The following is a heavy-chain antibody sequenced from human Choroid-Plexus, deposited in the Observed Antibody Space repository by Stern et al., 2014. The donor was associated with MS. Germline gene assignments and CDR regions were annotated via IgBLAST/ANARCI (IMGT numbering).Heavy chain of an antibody. CDR1: GFTLGSCA. J-gene: IGHJ5*02. D-gene: IGHD2/OR15-2a*01. CDR2: VSYDGSNK. V-gene: IGHV3-30*18. CDR3: AKDRQYLTYFFDH. Sequence: VQLEESGGGVAQPGRPLRLSCVASGFTLGSCAMHWVRQAPGKGLEWVACVSYDGSNKYYADSVKGRFAISRDNSQNTLYMQMSSLRPEDTAVYYCAKDRQYLTYFFDHWGQGSLVTVSS.